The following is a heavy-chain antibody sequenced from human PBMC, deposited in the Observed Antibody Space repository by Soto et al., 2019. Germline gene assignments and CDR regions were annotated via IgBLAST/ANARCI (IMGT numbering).Heavy chain of an antibody. D-gene: IGHD3-3*01. J-gene: IGHJ4*02. CDR3: ATVRFLEWLLPPD. V-gene: IGHV4-30-4*01. CDR2: IYYSGST. Sequence: SETLSLTCTVSGGSISSGDYYWSWIRQPPGKGLEWIGYIYYSGSTYYNPSPKSRVTISVDTSKNQFSLKLSSVTAADTAVYYCATVRFLEWLLPPDWGQGTLVTVSS. CDR1: GGSISSGDYY.